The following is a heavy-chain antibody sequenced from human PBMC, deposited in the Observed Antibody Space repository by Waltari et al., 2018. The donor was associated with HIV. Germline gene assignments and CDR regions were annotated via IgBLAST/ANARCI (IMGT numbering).Heavy chain of an antibody. CDR3: ARGSKYYFDY. Sequence: QLQLQESGPGLVKPSETLSLTCTVSGGSISSSSYYWGWIRQPPGKGLEWIGSIYYSGSTYYNPSLKSRVTISVDTSKNQFSLKLSSVTAADTAVYYCARGSKYYFDYWGQGTLVTVSS. CDR1: GGSISSSSYY. CDR2: IYYSGST. J-gene: IGHJ4*02. V-gene: IGHV4-39*01.